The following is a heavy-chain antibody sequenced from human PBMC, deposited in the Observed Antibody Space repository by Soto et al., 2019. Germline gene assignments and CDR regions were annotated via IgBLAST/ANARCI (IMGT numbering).Heavy chain of an antibody. CDR2: ISSSSRTTI. J-gene: IGHJ4*02. CDR3: ARGGYDWNYFDY. Sequence: GGSLRLSCAASGFTFSSYNMNWVRQAPGKGLEWVSYISSSSRTTIYDADSVKGRFTISRDNAENSVYLQMHSLRDEDTAVYYCARGGYDWNYFDYWGQGTLVTVS. V-gene: IGHV3-48*02. D-gene: IGHD5-12*01. CDR1: GFTFSSYN.